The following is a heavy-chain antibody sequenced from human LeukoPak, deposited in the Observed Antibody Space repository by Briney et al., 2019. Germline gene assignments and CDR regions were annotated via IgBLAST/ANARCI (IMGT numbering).Heavy chain of an antibody. V-gene: IGHV4-39*07. D-gene: IGHD3-10*01. J-gene: IGHJ4*02. Sequence: SETLSLTCTVSGGSISSSSYYWGWIRQPPGKGLEWIGSIYYSGSTYYNTSLKSRVTISVDTSKNQFSLKLSSVTAADTAVYYCARVTFYGSGSYNFDYWGQGTLVTVSS. CDR1: GGSISSSSYY. CDR2: IYYSGST. CDR3: ARVTFYGSGSYNFDY.